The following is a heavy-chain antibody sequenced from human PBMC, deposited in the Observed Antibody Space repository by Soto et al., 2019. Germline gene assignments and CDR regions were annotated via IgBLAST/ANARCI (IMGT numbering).Heavy chain of an antibody. D-gene: IGHD4-17*01. CDR3: AREMTTVTKDAFDI. CDR1: GGSISSHDYY. CDR2: IYYSGSI. J-gene: IGHJ3*02. Sequence: QVQLQESGPGLVKPSQTLSLTCTVSGGSISSHDYYWSWIRQPPGKGLEWIGYIYYSGSIYYNPSLKSRVTXXVXTXXNQFSLKLSSVTAADTAVYYCAREMTTVTKDAFDIWGQGTMVTVSS. V-gene: IGHV4-30-4*01.